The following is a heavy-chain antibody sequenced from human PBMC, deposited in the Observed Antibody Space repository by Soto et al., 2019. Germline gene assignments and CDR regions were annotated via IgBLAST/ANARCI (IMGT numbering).Heavy chain of an antibody. J-gene: IGHJ4*02. CDR1: GFTFSTYA. Sequence: GGSLRLSCAASGFTFSTYAMHWVRQAPGKVLEWVALISYDGNNKYYADSVKGRFTISRDNSKNTLYLQMNSLRVEDTAVYYCARVRALVTIFDYWGQGTLVTVSS. V-gene: IGHV3-30-3*01. D-gene: IGHD5-18*01. CDR3: ARVRALVTIFDY. CDR2: ISYDGNNK.